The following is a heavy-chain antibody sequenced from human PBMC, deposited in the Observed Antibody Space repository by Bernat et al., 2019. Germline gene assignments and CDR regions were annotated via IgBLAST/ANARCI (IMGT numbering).Heavy chain of an antibody. CDR3: AREGQLSYYYSGMDV. V-gene: IGHV3-23*01. CDR2: ISGSGGST. Sequence: EVQLLESGGGLVQPGGSLRLSCAASGFTFSSYAMSWVRQAPGKGPEWVSAISGSGGSTYYADSVKGRFTISRDNSNNTVYLQMNSLRAEDTAVFYCAREGQLSYYYSGMDVWGQGTTVTVSS. J-gene: IGHJ6*02. D-gene: IGHD6-13*01. CDR1: GFTFSSYA.